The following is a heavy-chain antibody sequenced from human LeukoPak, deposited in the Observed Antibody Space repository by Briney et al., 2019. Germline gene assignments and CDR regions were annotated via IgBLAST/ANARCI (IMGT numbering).Heavy chain of an antibody. CDR2: IYTSGST. CDR3: ARIIGSGSYTGAFDI. V-gene: IGHV4-4*07. J-gene: IGHJ3*02. D-gene: IGHD1-26*01. CDR1: GGSISSHY. Sequence: PSETLSLTCTVSGGSISSHYCSWIRQPAGKGLEWIGRIYTSGSTNYNPSLKSRVTMSVDTSKNQFSLKLSSVTAADTAVYYCARIIGSGSYTGAFDIWGQGTMVTVSS.